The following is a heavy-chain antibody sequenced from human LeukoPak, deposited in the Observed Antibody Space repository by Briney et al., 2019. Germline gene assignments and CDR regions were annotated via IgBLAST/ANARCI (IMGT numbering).Heavy chain of an antibody. V-gene: IGHV3-23*01. CDR2: ISGSGGST. D-gene: IGHD1-1*01. CDR1: EFTFSRYA. J-gene: IGHJ4*02. Sequence: PGGSLRLSCAASEFTFSRYAMSWVRQAPGKGLEWVSAISGSGGSTYYADSVKGRFTISRDNSKNTLYLQMNSLRAEDTAVYYCAKASWVSNADAVLWGQGTVVTVSS. CDR3: AKASWVSNADAVL.